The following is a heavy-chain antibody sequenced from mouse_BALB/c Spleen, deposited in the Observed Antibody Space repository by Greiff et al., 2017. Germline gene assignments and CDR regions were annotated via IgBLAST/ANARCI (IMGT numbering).Heavy chain of an antibody. D-gene: IGHD1-1*01. Sequence: VQLQQSGPELVKPGASVKMSCKASGYTFTSYYIHWVKQRPGQGLEWIGWIYPGDGSTKYNEKFKGKTTLTADKSSSTAYMLLSSLTSEDSAIYFCARDYGSSYYWYFDVWGAGTTVTVSS. CDR1: GYTFTSYY. J-gene: IGHJ1*01. V-gene: IGHV1S56*01. CDR2: IYPGDGST. CDR3: ARDYGSSYYWYFDV.